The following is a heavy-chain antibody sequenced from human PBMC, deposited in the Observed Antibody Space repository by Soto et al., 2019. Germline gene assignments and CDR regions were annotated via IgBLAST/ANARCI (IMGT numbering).Heavy chain of an antibody. CDR3: ARGATSFDP. CDR2: ISNSGTII. CDR1: GFIFSDYY. J-gene: IGHJ5*02. V-gene: IGHV3-11*01. Sequence: VQLVESGGVLVKPGGSLRLSCAASGFIFSDYYMSWIRLAPGKGLECISYISNSGTIIYYADSVKGRFTISRDNAKNSLFLQMNSLRAEDTAVYYCARGATSFDPWGQGTLVTVSS. D-gene: IGHD1-26*01.